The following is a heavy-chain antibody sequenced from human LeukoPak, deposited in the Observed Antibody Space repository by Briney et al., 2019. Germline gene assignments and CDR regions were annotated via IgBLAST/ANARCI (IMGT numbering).Heavy chain of an antibody. Sequence: GASVKVSFKASGGTFSSYAISWVRQAPGQGLEWMGRIIPILGIANYAQKFQGRVTITADKSTSTAYMELSSLRSEDTAVYYCARDGGGYYYGGGSAFDIWGQGTMVTVSS. D-gene: IGHD3-10*01. V-gene: IGHV1-69*04. J-gene: IGHJ3*02. CDR1: GGTFSSYA. CDR3: ARDGGGYYYGGGSAFDI. CDR2: IIPILGIA.